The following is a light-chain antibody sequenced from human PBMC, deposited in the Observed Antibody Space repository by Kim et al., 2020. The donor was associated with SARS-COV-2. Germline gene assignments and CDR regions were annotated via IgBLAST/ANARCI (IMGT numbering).Light chain of an antibody. Sequence: SPGESATLSCRASQSVSNNLAWYQQKPGQPPRLLSYAASTRATGIPARFSGGGFGTEFTLTISSLQSGDFAIYYCQQYYNWPPAYTFGQGTKLEIK. CDR2: AAS. CDR3: QQYYNWPPAYT. V-gene: IGKV3-15*01. J-gene: IGKJ2*01. CDR1: QSVSNN.